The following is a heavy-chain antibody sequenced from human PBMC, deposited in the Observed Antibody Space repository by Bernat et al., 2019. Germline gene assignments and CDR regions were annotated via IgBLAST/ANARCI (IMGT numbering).Heavy chain of an antibody. Sequence: EVQLVQSGAEVKKPGESLWISCKGSGYSFTSYLLCWVRQMPGKGLEWVGGIDPSDSYTKYNPSFQGNVTISADKTISTAYLQWSSLKASDTAMYYCARSYYDSSGYYYSHWGQGTLVTVSS. J-gene: IGHJ4*02. CDR3: ARSYYDSSGYYYSH. V-gene: IGHV5-10-1*03. CDR2: IDPSDSYT. D-gene: IGHD3-22*01. CDR1: GYSFTSYL.